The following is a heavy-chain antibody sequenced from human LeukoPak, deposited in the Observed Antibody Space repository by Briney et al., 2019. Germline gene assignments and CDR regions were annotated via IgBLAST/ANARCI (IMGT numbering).Heavy chain of an antibody. CDR2: ISSDGNDK. V-gene: IGHV3-30*03. D-gene: IGHD5-12*01. CDR1: GVTFSSNG. CDR3: TTKVIRGNSGDDYDD. J-gene: IGHJ4*02. Sequence: GGSLRLSCAASGVTFSSNGMHWVRQAPGKGLEWVALISSDGNDKLYGDSVKGRFTISRDDSKSTLYLQMNSLRAEDTAVYYCTTKVIRGNSGDDYDDWGQGTLVTVSS.